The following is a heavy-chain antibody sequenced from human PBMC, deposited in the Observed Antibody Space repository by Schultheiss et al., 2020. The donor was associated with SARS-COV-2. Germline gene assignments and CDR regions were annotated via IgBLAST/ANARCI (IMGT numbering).Heavy chain of an antibody. CDR2: ISDAGRT. D-gene: IGHD5-18*01. CDR1: GGSISTSY. Sequence: SETLSLTCTVSGGSISTSYWAWIRQPPGKGLEWIGYISDAGRTNYNPSLTSRVTISADPSKKQISLNLTSVTAADTAVYYCAGSGYRYGARWWGQGTLVTVSS. V-gene: IGHV4-59*08. CDR3: AGSGYRYGARW. J-gene: IGHJ4*02.